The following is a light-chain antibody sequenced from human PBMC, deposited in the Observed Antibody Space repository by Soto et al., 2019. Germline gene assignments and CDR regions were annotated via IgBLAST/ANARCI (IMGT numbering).Light chain of an antibody. V-gene: IGKV3-20*01. Sequence: IVLTQSPGTLSLSPWERATLSCRASQKISSRYLAWYLQKPGQPPRLLIYGASTRATGIPARFSGSGSGTDFTLTISRLEPEDFAVYYCQQYGGSPRTFGQGTKVDIK. CDR2: GAS. J-gene: IGKJ1*01. CDR1: QKISSRY. CDR3: QQYGGSPRT.